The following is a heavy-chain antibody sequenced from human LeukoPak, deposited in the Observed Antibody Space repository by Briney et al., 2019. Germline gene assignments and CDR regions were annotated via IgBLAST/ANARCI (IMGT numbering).Heavy chain of an antibody. CDR3: AKDHYYDSSGYYSSDY. CDR1: GFTFSDYA. CDR2: ISGSGGST. J-gene: IGHJ4*02. Sequence: GGSLRLSCAASGFTFSDYAMSWVRQAPGKGLEWVSAISGSGGSTYYADSVKGRFTISRDNSKNTLYLQMNSLRAEDTAVYYCAKDHYYDSSGYYSSDYWGQGTLVTVSS. D-gene: IGHD3-22*01. V-gene: IGHV3-23*01.